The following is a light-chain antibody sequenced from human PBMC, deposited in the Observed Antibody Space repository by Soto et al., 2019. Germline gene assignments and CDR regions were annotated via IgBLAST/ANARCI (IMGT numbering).Light chain of an antibody. CDR2: RSN. V-gene: IGLV1-47*01. CDR1: TSNIGSNY. J-gene: IGLJ7*01. CDR3: ATWDDSLVGPV. Sequence: QTVVTQPPSASGTPGQRVTISCSGRTSNIGSNYVYWYQQVPGTAPKLLIYRSNQRPSGVPDRFSASKSGTSASLAISGLQSGDEADYYCATWDDSLVGPVFGGGTQLTVL.